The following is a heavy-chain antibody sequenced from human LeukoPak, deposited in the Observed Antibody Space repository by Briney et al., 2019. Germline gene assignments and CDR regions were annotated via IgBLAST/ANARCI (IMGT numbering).Heavy chain of an antibody. CDR3: AREKYDSRGSYAFDI. D-gene: IGHD3-22*01. V-gene: IGHV4-59*01. Sequence: PSETLSLTCTVSGASIRTNYWSWIRQAPGKGLGWIAFISSSGSPNYNPSLKSRLTMSLDTSNNQFSLKLASVTAADTAVYYCAREKYDSRGSYAFDIWGQGTMVTVSS. CDR2: ISSSGSP. J-gene: IGHJ3*02. CDR1: GASIRTNY.